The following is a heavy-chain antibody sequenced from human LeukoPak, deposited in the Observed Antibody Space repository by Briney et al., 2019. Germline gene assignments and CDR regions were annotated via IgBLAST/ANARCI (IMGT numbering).Heavy chain of an antibody. V-gene: IGHV1-2*02. D-gene: IGHD2-21*02. Sequence: ASVKVSCKASGYTFTDYYAHWVRQAPGQGLEWMGWINCNTGVTNYAQKFQGRVTMTRDTSISTAYMELSRLRSDDTDVYYCARVGGGDWYYFDYWGQGTLVTVSS. CDR1: GYTFTDYY. J-gene: IGHJ4*02. CDR3: ARVGGGDWYYFDY. CDR2: INCNTGVT.